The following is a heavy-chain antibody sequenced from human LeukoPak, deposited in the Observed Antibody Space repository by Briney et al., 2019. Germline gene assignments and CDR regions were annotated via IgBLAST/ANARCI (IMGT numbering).Heavy chain of an antibody. Sequence: HPGGSLRLSCAASGFTFSSYGMHWVRQAPGKGLEWVANIKQDGSEKYYVDSVKGRFTISRDNAKNSLYLQMNSLRAEDTAVYYCARLERRGAFHFDYWGQGTLVTVSS. CDR2: IKQDGSEK. V-gene: IGHV3-7*01. CDR3: ARLERRGAFHFDY. D-gene: IGHD1-1*01. J-gene: IGHJ4*02. CDR1: GFTFSSYG.